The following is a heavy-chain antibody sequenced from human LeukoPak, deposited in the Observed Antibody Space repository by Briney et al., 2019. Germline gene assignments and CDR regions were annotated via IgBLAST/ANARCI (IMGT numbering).Heavy chain of an antibody. D-gene: IGHD2-2*01. Sequence: PSETLSLTCAVSGYSISSSNWWGWIRQPPGKGLEWIGYTYYGGSTYYNPSLKSRVTMSVDTSKNQVSLKLSSVTAADTAVYYCARGVDPAAYDYWGQGTLVTVSS. J-gene: IGHJ4*02. V-gene: IGHV4-28*03. CDR1: GYSISSSNW. CDR3: ARGVDPAAYDY. CDR2: TYYGGST.